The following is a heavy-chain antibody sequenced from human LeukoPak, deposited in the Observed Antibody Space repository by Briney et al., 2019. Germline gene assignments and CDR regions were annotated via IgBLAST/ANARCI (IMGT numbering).Heavy chain of an antibody. CDR3: ARGSMVRGVPIPFDY. CDR1: GYTFTGYY. J-gene: IGHJ4*02. V-gene: IGHV1-2*04. Sequence: GASVKVSCKASGYTFTGYYMHWVRQAPGQGLEWMGWINPNSGGTNYAQKFQGWVTMTRDTSISTAYMELSRLRSDDTAVYYCARGSMVRGVPIPFDYWGQGTLVTVSS. D-gene: IGHD3-10*01. CDR2: INPNSGGT.